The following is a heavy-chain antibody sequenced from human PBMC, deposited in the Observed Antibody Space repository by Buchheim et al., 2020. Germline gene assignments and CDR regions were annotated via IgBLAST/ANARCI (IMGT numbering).Heavy chain of an antibody. CDR2: ISYDGSNK. CDR3: AREADYDFWSGRRYYFDY. V-gene: IGHV3-30*03. CDR1: GFTFSSYG. J-gene: IGHJ4*02. D-gene: IGHD3-3*01. Sequence: QVQLVESGGGVVQPGRSLRLSCAASGFTFSSYGMHWVRQAPGKGLEWVAVISYDGSNKYYADSVKGRFTISRDNSKNTLYLQMNSLRAEDTAVYYCAREADYDFWSGRRYYFDYWGQGTL.